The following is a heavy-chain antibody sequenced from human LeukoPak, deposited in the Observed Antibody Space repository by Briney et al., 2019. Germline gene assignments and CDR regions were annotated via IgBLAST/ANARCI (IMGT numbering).Heavy chain of an antibody. CDR1: GFTFSNAW. D-gene: IGHD3-3*01. CDR2: MKQDGSEK. J-gene: IGHJ4*02. CDR3: ARKNYDFLSGGPKHFDY. Sequence: GGSLRLSCAASGFTFSNAWMSWVRQAPGKGLEWVANMKQDGSEKYYVDSVKGRFTISRDNAKNSLYLQMNSLRAEDTAVYYCARKNYDFLSGGPKHFDYWGQGTLVTVSS. V-gene: IGHV3-7*01.